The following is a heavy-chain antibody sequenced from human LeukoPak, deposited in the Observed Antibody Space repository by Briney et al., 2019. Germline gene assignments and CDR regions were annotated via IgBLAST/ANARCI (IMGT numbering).Heavy chain of an antibody. CDR3: ARRAVGATHFDY. Sequence: SETLSLTCTVSGGSNSRYYWSWIRQPPTKGLECIGYIYYSGSTDYNPSLKSRVTFSVDTSKNQFSLKLSSVTAADTAVYYCARRAVGATHFDYWGQGTLVTVSS. V-gene: IGHV4-59*08. CDR1: GGSNSRYY. CDR2: IYYSGST. J-gene: IGHJ4*02. D-gene: IGHD1-26*01.